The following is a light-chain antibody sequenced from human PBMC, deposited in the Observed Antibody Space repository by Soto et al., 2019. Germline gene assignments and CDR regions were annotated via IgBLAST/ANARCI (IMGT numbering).Light chain of an antibody. Sequence: DIQMTQSPSTLSASIGDRVTITCRASQSFSSWLAWYQQKPGKAPKLLIYKTSSLETGVPSRFSGSASGTEFTLTISSLQPDDFASYYCQQYSSLPWTFGQGTEVEIE. CDR2: KTS. CDR1: QSFSSW. V-gene: IGKV1-5*03. J-gene: IGKJ1*01. CDR3: QQYSSLPWT.